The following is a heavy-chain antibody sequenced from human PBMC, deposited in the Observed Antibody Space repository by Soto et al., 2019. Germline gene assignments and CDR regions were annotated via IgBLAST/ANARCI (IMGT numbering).Heavy chain of an antibody. V-gene: IGHV3-15*07. Sequence: PGGSLRLSCAASGFTFINAWMNWVRQAPWKGLEWVGRIKSKTDGGTTDYAAPVKGRFTISRDDSKSTLYLQMNSLKTEDTAVYYCTTVPSIAARPGWGFYYYYGMDVWGQGTTVTVSS. J-gene: IGHJ6*02. CDR3: TTVPSIAARPGWGFYYYYGMDV. CDR1: GFTFINAW. D-gene: IGHD6-6*01. CDR2: IKSKTDGGTT.